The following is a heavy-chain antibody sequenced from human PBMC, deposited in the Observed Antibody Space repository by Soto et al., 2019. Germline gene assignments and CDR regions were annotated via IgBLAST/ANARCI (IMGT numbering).Heavy chain of an antibody. Sequence: ASVKVSCKASGYTFTSYAMHWVRQAPGQRLEWMGWINAGNGNTKYSQKFQGRVTITRDTSASTAYMELSSLRSEDTAVYYCARAPQYSSGRNWFDPWGQGTLVTVSS. CDR1: GYTFTSYA. J-gene: IGHJ5*02. V-gene: IGHV1-3*01. CDR3: ARAPQYSSGRNWFDP. D-gene: IGHD6-19*01. CDR2: INAGNGNT.